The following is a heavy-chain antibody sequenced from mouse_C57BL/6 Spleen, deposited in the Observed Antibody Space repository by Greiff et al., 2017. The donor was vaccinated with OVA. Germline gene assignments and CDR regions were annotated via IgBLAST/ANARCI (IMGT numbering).Heavy chain of an antibody. J-gene: IGHJ3*01. Sequence: EVQLVESGGGLVKPGGSLKLSCAASGFTFSSYTMSWVRQTPEKRLEWVATISGGGGNTYYPDSVKGRFTISRDNAKNTLYLQMSSLRSEDTALYYCARQVYGYGPCFAYWGQGTLVTVSA. D-gene: IGHD2-2*01. CDR1: GFTFSSYT. V-gene: IGHV5-9*01. CDR3: ARQVYGYGPCFAY. CDR2: ISGGGGNT.